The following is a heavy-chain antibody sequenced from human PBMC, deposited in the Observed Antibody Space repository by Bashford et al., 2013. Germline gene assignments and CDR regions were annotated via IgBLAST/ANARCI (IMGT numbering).Heavy chain of an antibody. V-gene: IGHV3-21*01. Sequence: GSLRLSCAASGFTFSSYSMNWVRQAPGKGLEWVSSISSSSSYIYYADSVKGRFTISRDNAKNSLYLQMNSLRAEDTAVYYCARDESQKTSAWFDPWGQGTLVTVSS. CDR1: GFTFSSYS. CDR2: ISSSSSYI. CDR3: ARDESQKTSAWFDP. J-gene: IGHJ5*02.